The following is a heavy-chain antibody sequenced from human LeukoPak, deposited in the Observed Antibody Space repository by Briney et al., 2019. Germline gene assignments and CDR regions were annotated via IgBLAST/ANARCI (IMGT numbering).Heavy chain of an antibody. CDR1: GFSFSNYW. CDR3: ARAPYGSGTYWHFDL. CDR2: IKKDGSEK. D-gene: IGHD3-10*01. V-gene: IGHV3-7*02. Sequence: GGSLRLSCAASGFSFSNYWMAWVRQAPGKGLEWVANIKKDGSEKNYVDSVKGRFTISRDNAKNSLYLQMNSLRAEDTAVYYCARAPYGSGTYWHFDLWGRGTLVTVSS. J-gene: IGHJ2*01.